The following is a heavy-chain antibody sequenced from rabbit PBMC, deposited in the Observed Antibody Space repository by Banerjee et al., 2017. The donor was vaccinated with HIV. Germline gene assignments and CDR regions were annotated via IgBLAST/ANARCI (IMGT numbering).Heavy chain of an antibody. V-gene: IGHV1S45*01. CDR1: GIDFSSYYY. Sequence: QEQLVESGGGLVKPGGTLTLTCQASGIDFSSYYYMCWVRQAPGKGLEWIACIYSGSSGYIYYASWAKGRFTISKASSTTVTLQMTSLTAADTATYFCARGVDVTALTWLDLWGPGTLVTVS. D-gene: IGHD4-1*01. CDR3: ARGVDVTALTWLDL. CDR2: IYSGSSGYI. J-gene: IGHJ3*01.